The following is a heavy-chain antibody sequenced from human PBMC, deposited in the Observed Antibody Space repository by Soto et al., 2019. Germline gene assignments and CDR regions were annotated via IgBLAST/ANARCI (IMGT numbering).Heavy chain of an antibody. CDR1: GFTFSSYA. Sequence: QVQLVESGGGVVQPGRSLRLSCAASGFTFSSYAMHWVRQAPGKGLEWVAVISYDGSNKYYADSVKSRLTISRDNSKTLYLQMNSLRSEDKAVYYCVRDKSPYSSGWHNRHFDYWGQGTLVTVSS. V-gene: IGHV3-30-3*01. CDR3: VRDKSPYSSGWHNRHFDY. J-gene: IGHJ4*02. D-gene: IGHD6-19*01. CDR2: ISYDGSNK.